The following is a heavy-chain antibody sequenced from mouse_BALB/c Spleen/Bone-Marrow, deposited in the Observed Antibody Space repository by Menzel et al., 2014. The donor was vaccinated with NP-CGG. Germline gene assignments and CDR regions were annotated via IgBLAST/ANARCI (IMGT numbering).Heavy chain of an antibody. CDR3: RCSDHTMDY. CDR1: GYTFTSYW. Sequence: GSELVRPGASVKLSCKASGYTFTSYWIHWVKQRPGQGLEWIGNIYPGSGTINYDEKFKNKATLTVDTSSSIAYMQLSSLTSEDSAVYYGRCSDHTMDYWGQGTSVTVSS. CDR2: IYPGSGTI. J-gene: IGHJ4*01. V-gene: IGHV1S22*01.